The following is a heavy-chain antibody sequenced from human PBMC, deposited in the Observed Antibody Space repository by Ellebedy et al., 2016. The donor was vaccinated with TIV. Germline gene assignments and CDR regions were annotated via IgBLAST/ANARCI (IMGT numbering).Heavy chain of an antibody. V-gene: IGHV1-18*01. CDR1: DHTFTSYG. CDR2: VSGYTGKT. Sequence: ASVKVSXKASDHTFTSYGISWLRQAPGQGLEWLGWVSGYTGKTNYAQNLQGRVTMATDTSTSTTYMELRGLRSDDTAVYYCARVGYNYRGAGWFDPWGQGTLVTVSS. J-gene: IGHJ5*02. D-gene: IGHD5-18*01. CDR3: ARVGYNYRGAGWFDP.